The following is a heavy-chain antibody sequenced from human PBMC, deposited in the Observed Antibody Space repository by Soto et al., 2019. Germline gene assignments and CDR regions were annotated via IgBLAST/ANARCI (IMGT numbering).Heavy chain of an antibody. V-gene: IGHV1-46*01. CDR1: GGTFSSYT. D-gene: IGHD3-22*01. CDR2: INPSGGST. CDR3: AVDYYDSSGPGVFDY. J-gene: IGHJ4*02. Sequence: GASVKVSCKASGGTFSSYTITWVRQAPGQGLEWMGIINPSGGSTSYAQKFQGRVTMTRDTSTSTVYMELSSLRSEDTAVYYCAVDYYDSSGPGVFDYWGQGTLVTVSS.